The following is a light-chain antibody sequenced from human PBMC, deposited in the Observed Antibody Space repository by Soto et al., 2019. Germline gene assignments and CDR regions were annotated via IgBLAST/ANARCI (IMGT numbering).Light chain of an antibody. CDR2: GAS. CDR1: QSISSD. J-gene: IGKJ2*01. CDR3: QQYHNRPYT. V-gene: IGKV3-15*01. Sequence: EIMMTQSPDTLSVSPGERATVSCRASQSISSDFAWFQLKPGQAPRLLIYGASTRAPDVPDRFSGSGSGTEFTLTISSLQSEDCAVYYCQQYHNRPYTFGQGTKLEIK.